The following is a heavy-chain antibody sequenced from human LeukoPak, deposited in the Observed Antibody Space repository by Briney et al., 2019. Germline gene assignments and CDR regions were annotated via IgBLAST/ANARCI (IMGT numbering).Heavy chain of an antibody. V-gene: IGHV3-23*01. CDR3: ARRGQQQLVLDWFDP. CDR1: GFTFSSYA. J-gene: IGHJ5*02. D-gene: IGHD6-13*01. CDR2: ISRSGGDT. Sequence: PGGSLRLSCAASGFTFSSYAMTWVRQAPGKGLEWVSAISRSGGDTEYADSVKGRFTISRDNSKNTLYLQMNSLRAEDKAVYYCARRGQQQLVLDWFDPWGQGTLVTVSS.